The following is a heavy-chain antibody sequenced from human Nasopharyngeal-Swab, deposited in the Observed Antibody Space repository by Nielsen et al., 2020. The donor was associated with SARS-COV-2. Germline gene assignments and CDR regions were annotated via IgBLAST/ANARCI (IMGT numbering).Heavy chain of an antibody. D-gene: IGHD2-8*01. Sequence: WVRQAPGQRLEWMGGIIPIFGTANYAQKFQGRVTITADKSTSTAYMELSSLRSEDTAVYYCAWAEAPNPYYYYGMDVWGQGTTVTVSS. CDR3: AWAEAPNPYYYYGMDV. J-gene: IGHJ6*02. V-gene: IGHV1-69*06. CDR2: IIPIFGTA.